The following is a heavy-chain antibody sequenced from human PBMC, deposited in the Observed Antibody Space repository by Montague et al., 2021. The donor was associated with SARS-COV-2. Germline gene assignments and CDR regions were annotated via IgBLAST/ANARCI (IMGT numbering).Heavy chain of an antibody. CDR3: AKGFQPYSYESSGFYTFDY. J-gene: IGHJ4*02. V-gene: IGHV3-23*03. CDR1: GFTFSSYA. D-gene: IGHD3-22*01. Sequence: SLRLSCAASGFTFSSYAMSWVRQAPGKGLEWVSVIYSGSSSTWYADSXXGRFTISRDNPKNTLYLHMNSLRVDDTAVYYCAKGFQPYSYESSGFYTFDYWGQGTLVTVSS. CDR2: IYSGSSST.